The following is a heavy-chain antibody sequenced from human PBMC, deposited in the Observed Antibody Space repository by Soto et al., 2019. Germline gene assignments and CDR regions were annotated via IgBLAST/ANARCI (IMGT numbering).Heavy chain of an antibody. J-gene: IGHJ6*02. CDR2: ISYDGSHK. D-gene: IGHD6-13*01. Sequence: GGSLRLSCAVSRFTFSSYGMHWVRQAPGKGLEWVAVISYDGSHKYYADSVKGRFTISRDNSKNTLYLQMNSLRVEDTAVYYCAKGAAVEQTPYYYYGMDVWGQGTAVTVSS. CDR1: RFTFSSYG. CDR3: AKGAAVEQTPYYYYGMDV. V-gene: IGHV3-30*18.